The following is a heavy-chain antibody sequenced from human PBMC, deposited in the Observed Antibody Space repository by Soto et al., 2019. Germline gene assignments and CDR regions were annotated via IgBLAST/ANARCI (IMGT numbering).Heavy chain of an antibody. CDR3: ARGDYDSSGYHPLLSY. D-gene: IGHD3-22*01. Sequence: VKVSCKASGYTFTSYDINWVRQATGQGLEWMGWMNPNSGNTGYAQKFQGRVTMTRNTSISTAYMELSSLRSEDTAVYYCARGDYDSSGYHPLLSYWGQGTLVTVSS. J-gene: IGHJ4*02. V-gene: IGHV1-8*01. CDR2: MNPNSGNT. CDR1: GYTFTSYD.